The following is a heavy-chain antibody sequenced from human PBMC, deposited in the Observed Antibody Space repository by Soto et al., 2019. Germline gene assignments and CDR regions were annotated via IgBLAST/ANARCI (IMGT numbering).Heavy chain of an antibody. CDR1: GGSISSYY. Sequence: PSETLSLTCTVSGGSISSYYWSWIRQPPGKGLEWIGYIYYSGSTNYNPSLKSRVTISVDTSKNQFSLKLSSVTAADTAVYYCARDRAMTTVTTSYYFGMDVWRQGTTVTVSS. V-gene: IGHV4-59*01. J-gene: IGHJ6*02. CDR2: IYYSGST. D-gene: IGHD4-17*01. CDR3: ARDRAMTTVTTSYYFGMDV.